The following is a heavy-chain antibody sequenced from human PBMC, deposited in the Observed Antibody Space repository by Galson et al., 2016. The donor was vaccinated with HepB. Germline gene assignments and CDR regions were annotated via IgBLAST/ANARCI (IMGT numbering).Heavy chain of an antibody. V-gene: IGHV1-18*01. J-gene: IGHJ4*02. CDR1: GYTFTSYA. CDR2: ISPDNGDT. CDR3: ARGLDYCVDSTCYWIS. Sequence: SVKVSCKASGYTFTSYAISWVRQAPGQGLEWMGWISPDNGDTMYAQKFQGRVTMTTATSTKTAYMELRSLTSDDTAVYYCARGLDYCVDSTCYWISWGQGTLVTVSS. D-gene: IGHD2-15*01.